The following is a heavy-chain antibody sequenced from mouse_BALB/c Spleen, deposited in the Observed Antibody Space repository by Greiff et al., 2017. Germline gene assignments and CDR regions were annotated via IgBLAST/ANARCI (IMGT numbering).Heavy chain of an antibody. J-gene: IGHJ1*01. CDR3: ARGVYDYDGYWYFDV. V-gene: IGHV1-87*01. CDR1: GYTFTRYW. D-gene: IGHD2-4*01. Sequence: VQLQESGAELARPGASVKLSCKASGYTFTRYWMQWVKQRPGQGLEWIGAIYPGDGDTRYTQKFKGKATLTADKSSSTAYMQLSSLASEDSAVYYCARGVYDYDGYWYFDVWGAGTTVTVSS. CDR2: IYPGDGDT.